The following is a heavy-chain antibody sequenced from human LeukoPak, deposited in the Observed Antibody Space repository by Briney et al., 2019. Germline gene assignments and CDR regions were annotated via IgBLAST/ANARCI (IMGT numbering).Heavy chain of an antibody. CDR2: IIPILGIA. D-gene: IGHD2-2*01. J-gene: IGHJ6*02. CDR3: ARVVVVPAATYYYYYGMDV. CDR1: GGTFSSYA. V-gene: IGHV1-69*04. Sequence: ASVKVSCKASGGTFSSYAISWVRQDPGQGLEWMGRIIPILGIANYAQKFQGRVTITADKSTSTAYMELSSLRSEDTAVYYCARVVVVPAATYYYYYGMDVWGQGTTVTVSS.